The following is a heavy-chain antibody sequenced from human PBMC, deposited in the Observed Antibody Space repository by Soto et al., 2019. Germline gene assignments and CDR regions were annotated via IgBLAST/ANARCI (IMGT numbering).Heavy chain of an antibody. CDR3: ARDEAGVYDFWSGGDAFDI. V-gene: IGHV3-48*01. Sequence: EVRLVESGGGLVQPGGSLRLSCAASGFTFSSYSMNWVRQAPGKGLEWVSYISSSSSTIYYADSVKGRFTISRDNAKNSLYLQMNSLRAEDTAVYYCARDEAGVYDFWSGGDAFDIWGQGTMVTVSS. CDR1: GFTFSSYS. CDR2: ISSSSSTI. D-gene: IGHD3-3*01. J-gene: IGHJ3*02.